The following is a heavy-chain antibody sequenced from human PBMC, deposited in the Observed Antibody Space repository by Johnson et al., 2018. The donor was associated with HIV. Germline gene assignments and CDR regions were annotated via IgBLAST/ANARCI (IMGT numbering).Heavy chain of an antibody. V-gene: IGHV3-53*01. D-gene: IGHD2-2*01. CDR3: SRDGCSSTSCDGESFDI. CDR2: IYSGGST. CDR1: GFTVSSNY. J-gene: IGHJ3*02. Sequence: VQLVESGGGFVQPGGSLRLSCAASGFTVSSNYMSWVRQAPGKGLEWVSVIYSGGSTYYADSVKGRFTISRDNSKNTLYLQMNSLRAEDTAVYYCSRDGCSSTSCDGESFDIWGQGTMVTVSS.